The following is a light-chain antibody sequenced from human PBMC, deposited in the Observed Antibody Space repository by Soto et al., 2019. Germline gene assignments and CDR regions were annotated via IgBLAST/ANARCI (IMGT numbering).Light chain of an antibody. Sequence: QSALTQPASVSGSPGQSITISCTGTSSDVGGYNYVSWYQQHPGKAPKLMINEVSNRPSGVSNRFSGSKSGNTASLTISGLQAEDEADYYCSSYTASNTPVFGGGTKVTVL. CDR1: SSDVGGYNY. CDR2: EVS. J-gene: IGLJ3*02. V-gene: IGLV2-14*01. CDR3: SSYTASNTPV.